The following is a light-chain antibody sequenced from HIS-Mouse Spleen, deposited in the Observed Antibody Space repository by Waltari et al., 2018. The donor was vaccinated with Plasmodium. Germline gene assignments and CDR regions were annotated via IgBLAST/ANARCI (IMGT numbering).Light chain of an antibody. CDR3: YSTDSSGNHRV. Sequence: SYELTQPPSVSVSPGQTARITCSGDALPKKYAYWYQQKSCQAPVLVIYEDSKRPSGIPGRFSVASSGTMATLTISGAQVEDEADYYCYSTDSSGNHRVFGGGTKLTVL. CDR1: ALPKKY. J-gene: IGLJ3*02. CDR2: EDS. V-gene: IGLV3-10*01.